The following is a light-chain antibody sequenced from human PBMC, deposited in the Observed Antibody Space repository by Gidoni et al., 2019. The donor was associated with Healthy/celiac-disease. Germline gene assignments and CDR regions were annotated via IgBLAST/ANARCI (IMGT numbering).Light chain of an antibody. CDR1: QSLLHSNGYNY. CDR3: MQAQQTPQT. J-gene: IGKJ1*01. Sequence: DMVMTQSPLSLPVTPGEPASISCRSSQSLLHSNGYNYLDWYLQKPGQSQQLLIYLGSNRASGVPDRFSGSGSGKDFTLKISRVEAEDVGVYYCMQAQQTPQTFGQGTTVEIK. CDR2: LGS. V-gene: IGKV2-28*01.